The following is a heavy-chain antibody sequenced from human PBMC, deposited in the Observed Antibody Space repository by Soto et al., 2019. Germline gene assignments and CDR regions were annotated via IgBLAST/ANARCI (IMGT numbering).Heavy chain of an antibody. CDR2: IYWDDDK. D-gene: IGHD3-3*01. V-gene: IGHV2-5*02. CDR3: ANWYYDFRSANS. Sequence: QITLKESGPTLVKPTETLTLTCTFSGFSLSTSGAGVGWIRQPPGKALEWLALIYWDDDKRYSPSLKSRLTITKDTSKNQVVLTMTNMDPVDTATYYCANWYYDFRSANSWGQGTLVTVSS. J-gene: IGHJ4*02. CDR1: GFSLSTSGAG.